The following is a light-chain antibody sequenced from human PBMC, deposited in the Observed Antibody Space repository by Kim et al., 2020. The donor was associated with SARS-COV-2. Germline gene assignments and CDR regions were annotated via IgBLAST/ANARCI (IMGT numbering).Light chain of an antibody. CDR2: RNT. CDR1: NSNIGNNY. CDR3: ATWDDSLRGGV. Sequence: GQTVSLSCSGSNSNIGNNYVYWYQQVPGSAPRLLVFRNTERPSGVPDRFSGSKSGTSASLAISGLRSDDEADYYCATWDDSLRGGVFGGGTKLTVL. J-gene: IGLJ2*01. V-gene: IGLV1-47*01.